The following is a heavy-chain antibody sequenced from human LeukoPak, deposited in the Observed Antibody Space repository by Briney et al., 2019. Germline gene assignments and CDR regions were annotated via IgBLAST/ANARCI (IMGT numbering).Heavy chain of an antibody. D-gene: IGHD2-15*01. CDR1: GGSFSGYY. Sequence: SETLSLTCAVYGGSFSGYYWSWIRQPPGKGLEWIGEINHSGSTNYNPSLKSRVTISVDTSKNQFSLKLSSVTAADTAVYYCASREYCSGGSCYHWDYYYYMDVWGKGTTVTVSS. V-gene: IGHV4-34*01. CDR3: ASREYCSGGSCYHWDYYYYMDV. J-gene: IGHJ6*03. CDR2: INHSGST.